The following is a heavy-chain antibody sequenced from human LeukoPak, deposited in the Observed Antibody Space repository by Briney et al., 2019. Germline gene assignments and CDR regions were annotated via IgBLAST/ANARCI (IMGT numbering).Heavy chain of an antibody. CDR1: GGSICPSY. J-gene: IGHJ6*02. Sequence: PSETLAVTCNGSGGSICPSYWSGVPPPPGEGLGWSGYSFYSGSSNDTASLKSRVTRSVDTSKNQFSLKLSSVTAADTAVYYCARRGYKYGEHGMDVWGQGTTVTVSS. CDR3: ARRGYKYGEHGMDV. CDR2: SFYSGSS. D-gene: IGHD5-18*01. V-gene: IGHV4-59*08.